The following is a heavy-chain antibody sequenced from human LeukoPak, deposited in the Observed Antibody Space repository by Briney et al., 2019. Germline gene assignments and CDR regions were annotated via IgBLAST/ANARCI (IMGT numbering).Heavy chain of an antibody. D-gene: IGHD3-22*01. J-gene: IGHJ4*02. Sequence: SETLSLTCSGSGGSSSKYYCSWIRQPPGKGLEWIGYIYYSGSTNYNPSLKSRVTMSVDTSKNQFSLKLSSVTAADTAVYYCARSGKYYDSSGYSDCWGQGTLVTVSS. CDR2: IYYSGST. V-gene: IGHV4-59*08. CDR3: ARSGKYYDSSGYSDC. CDR1: GGSSSKYY.